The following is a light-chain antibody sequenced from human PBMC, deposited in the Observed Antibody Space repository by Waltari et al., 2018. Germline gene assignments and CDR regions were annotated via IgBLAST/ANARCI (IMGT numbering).Light chain of an antibody. CDR1: TSNIGSNT. J-gene: IGLJ3*02. Sequence: QSVLTQPPSASGTPGQRVTISCSGSTSNIGSNTLNWYQQVPGAAPKLLIHSNHQRPSGVPARFSGSKSATSASLAISGLQSEDESYFYCATWDDSLNGWVFGGGTKVTVL. CDR2: SNH. CDR3: ATWDDSLNGWV. V-gene: IGLV1-44*01.